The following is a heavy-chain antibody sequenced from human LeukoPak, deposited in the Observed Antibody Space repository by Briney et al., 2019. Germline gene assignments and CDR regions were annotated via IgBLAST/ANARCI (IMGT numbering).Heavy chain of an antibody. D-gene: IGHD6-13*01. CDR1: GGSISSSSYY. V-gene: IGHV4-39*07. CDR3: ARDYYSSRDL. J-gene: IGHJ2*01. Sequence: SETLSLTCTVSGGSISSSSYYWGWIRQPPGKGLEWIGSIYYSGSAYYNPSLKSRVTISVDTSKNQFSLKLSSVTAADTAVYYCARDYYSSRDLWGRGTLVTVSS. CDR2: IYYSGSA.